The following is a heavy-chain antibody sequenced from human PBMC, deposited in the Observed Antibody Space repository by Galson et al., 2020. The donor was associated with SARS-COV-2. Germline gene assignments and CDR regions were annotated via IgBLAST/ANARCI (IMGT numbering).Heavy chain of an antibody. V-gene: IGHV4-59*01. Sequence: SETLSLTCTVAGGSISSYYWSWIRQPPGKGLEWIGYIYYSGSTNYKPSLKSRVTISVDTSKNQFSLKLSSVTAADTAVYYCARDASSSWYSRWFDPWGQGTLVTVSS. D-gene: IGHD6-13*01. CDR1: GGSISSYY. CDR3: ARDASSSWYSRWFDP. J-gene: IGHJ5*02. CDR2: IYYSGST.